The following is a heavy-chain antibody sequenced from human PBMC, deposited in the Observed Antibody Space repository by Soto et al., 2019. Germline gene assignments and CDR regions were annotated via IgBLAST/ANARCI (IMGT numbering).Heavy chain of an antibody. V-gene: IGHV4-30-4*01. CDR3: AREVYYYDTSAYIDY. CDR1: GGSISSGDYY. CDR2: IYYSGST. Sequence: SETLSLTCTVSGGSISSGDYYWSWIRQPPGKGLEWIGNIYYSGSTYYNPSLKSRVTISIDTSKNQFSLRLSSVTAADTAVYYCAREVYYYDTSAYIDYWGQGTLVTVSS. D-gene: IGHD3-22*01. J-gene: IGHJ4*02.